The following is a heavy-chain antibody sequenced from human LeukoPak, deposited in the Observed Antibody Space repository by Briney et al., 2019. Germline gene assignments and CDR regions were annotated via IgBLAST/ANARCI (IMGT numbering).Heavy chain of an antibody. J-gene: IGHJ5*02. Sequence: SETLSLTRTVSGASISDSYYFWGWIRQPPGKGLEWIATVDYRGTTYYNSALKSRVTISADTSKNQFYLNLNSMTAADMAVYFCARRRAYNYFDPWGQGTLVTVSS. V-gene: IGHV4-39*01. CDR2: VDYRGTT. CDR3: ARRRAYNYFDP. CDR1: GASISDSYYF.